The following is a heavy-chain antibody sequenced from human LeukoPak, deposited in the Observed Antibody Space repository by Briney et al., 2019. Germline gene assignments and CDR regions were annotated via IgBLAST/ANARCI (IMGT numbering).Heavy chain of an antibody. D-gene: IGHD3-10*01. V-gene: IGHV5-51*01. CDR3: ARPVSYYGSGSSYGMDV. CDR2: IYPDDSDT. Sequence: GESLKISCKGSGYMFTTYWIGWVRQMPGKGLEWMGIIYPDDSDTRYSPSFHGQVTISADKSTSTAYLQWSSLKASDTAIYYCARPVSYYGSGSSYGMDVWGQGTTVTVSS. J-gene: IGHJ6*02. CDR1: GYMFTTYW.